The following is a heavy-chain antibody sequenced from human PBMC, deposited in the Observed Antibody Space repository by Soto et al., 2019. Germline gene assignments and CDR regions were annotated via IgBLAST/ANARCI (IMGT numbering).Heavy chain of an antibody. J-gene: IGHJ4*02. CDR2: IWYEGSNK. D-gene: IGHD6-19*01. Sequence: GGSLRLSCAASGFTFSSYGMHWVRQAPGKGLEWVAVIWYEGSNKYYAASLKGRFTISRDNSKNTLYLQMNSLGAEDTAVYYCARDYVAVGGPEYYFDYWGQGTLVTVSS. CDR1: GFTFSSYG. V-gene: IGHV3-33*01. CDR3: ARDYVAVGGPEYYFDY.